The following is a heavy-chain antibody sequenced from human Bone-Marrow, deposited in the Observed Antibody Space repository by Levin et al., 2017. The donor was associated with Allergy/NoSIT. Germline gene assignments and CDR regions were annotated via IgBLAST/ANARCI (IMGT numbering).Heavy chain of an antibody. D-gene: IGHD3-3*01. CDR3: TKSWGWSGPGQYYYYGMDV. CDR2: INYSRST. Sequence: SETLSLICTVSGGSMTSGDYYWSWIRQPPGKGLEWIGHINYSRSTYYNPPLKSRVTISVDTSKSQFSLKLSSVNAADTAVYYCTKSWGWSGPGQYYYYGMDVWGQGTTVTVSS. V-gene: IGHV4-30-4*01. CDR1: GGSMTSGDYY. J-gene: IGHJ6*02.